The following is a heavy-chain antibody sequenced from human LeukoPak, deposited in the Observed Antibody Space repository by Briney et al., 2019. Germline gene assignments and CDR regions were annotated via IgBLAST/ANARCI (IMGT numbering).Heavy chain of an antibody. J-gene: IGHJ3*02. CDR3: VRPRRDTYNSDAFDI. CDR1: GGSFSGYY. Sequence: SETLSLTCAVYGGSFSGYYWSWIRQPPGKGLEWIGEINHSGSTNYNPSLKSRVTISVDTSKNQFSLKLSSVTAADTAVYYCVRPRRDTYNSDAFDIWGQGIMVTVSS. V-gene: IGHV4-34*01. D-gene: IGHD5-24*01. CDR2: INHSGST.